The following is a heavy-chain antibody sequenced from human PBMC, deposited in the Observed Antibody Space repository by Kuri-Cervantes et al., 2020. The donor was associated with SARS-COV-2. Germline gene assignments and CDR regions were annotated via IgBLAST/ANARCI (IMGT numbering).Heavy chain of an antibody. D-gene: IGHD2-21*02. CDR1: GFTFSSYG. J-gene: IGHJ6*02. Sequence: GESLKISCAASGFTFSSYGMHWVRQAPGKGLEWVAVIWYDGSNKNYADSVKGRFTISRDNSKSTLYLQMNSLRAEDTAVYYCARVLCGGDCYSRDYYYGMDVWGQGTTVTVSS. CDR3: ARVLCGGDCYSRDYYYGMDV. CDR2: IWYDGSNK. V-gene: IGHV3-33*01.